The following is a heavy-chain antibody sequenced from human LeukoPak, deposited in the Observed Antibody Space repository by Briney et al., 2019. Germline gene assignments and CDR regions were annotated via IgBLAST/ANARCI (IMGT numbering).Heavy chain of an antibody. J-gene: IGHJ5*02. CDR1: GGSISSYY. Sequence: PSETLSLTCTVSGGSISSYYWSWIRQPPGQGLEWIAYIHSSGYTNYNPSLKSRVTISVDTSKNQFSLKVTSVTAADTAVYYCAKRLGPESGSYDYFDPWGQGTLVTVSS. CDR2: IHSSGYT. V-gene: IGHV4-4*09. D-gene: IGHD1-26*01. CDR3: AKRLGPESGSYDYFDP.